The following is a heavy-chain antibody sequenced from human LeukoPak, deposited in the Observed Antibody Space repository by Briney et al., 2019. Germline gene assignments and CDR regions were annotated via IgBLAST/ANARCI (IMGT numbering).Heavy chain of an antibody. CDR1: GGSFSGYY. D-gene: IGHD2-21*02. Sequence: SETLSLTCAVYGGSFSGYYWSWIRQPPGRGLEWIGEINHRGSTNYNPSLKSRVTISVDTSKNQFSLKLSSVTAADTAVYYCARGVAYCGGDCYSYYFDYWGQGTLVTVSS. CDR2: INHRGST. V-gene: IGHV4-34*01. CDR3: ARGVAYCGGDCYSYYFDY. J-gene: IGHJ4*02.